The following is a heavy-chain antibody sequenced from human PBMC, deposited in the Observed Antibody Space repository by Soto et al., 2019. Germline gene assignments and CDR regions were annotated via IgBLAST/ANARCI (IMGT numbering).Heavy chain of an antibody. CDR1: GYSISSSNW. V-gene: IGHV4-28*01. CDR3: ARRYCSGGSCYYFDY. D-gene: IGHD2-15*01. Sequence: TSETLSLTCAVSGYSISSSNWWGWIRQPPGKGLEWIGYIYYSGSTYYNPSLKSRVTMSVDTSKNQFSLKLSSVTAVDTAVYYCARRYCSGGSCYYFDYWGQGTLVTVSS. J-gene: IGHJ4*02. CDR2: IYYSGST.